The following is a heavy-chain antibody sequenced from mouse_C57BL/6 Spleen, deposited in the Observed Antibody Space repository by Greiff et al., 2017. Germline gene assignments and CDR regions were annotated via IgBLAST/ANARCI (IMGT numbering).Heavy chain of an antibody. CDR3: ARRYYGSSPFDY. Sequence: QVQLQQPGAELVMPGASVKLSCKASGYTFTSYWMHWVKQRPGQGLEWIGEIDPSDSYTNYTQKFKGKSTLTVDKSSSTAYMQLSSLTSEDSAVYYCARRYYGSSPFDYWGQGTTLTVSS. D-gene: IGHD1-1*01. J-gene: IGHJ2*01. V-gene: IGHV1-69*01. CDR2: IDPSDSYT. CDR1: GYTFTSYW.